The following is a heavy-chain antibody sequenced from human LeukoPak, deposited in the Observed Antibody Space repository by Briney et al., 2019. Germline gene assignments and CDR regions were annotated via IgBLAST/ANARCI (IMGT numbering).Heavy chain of an antibody. CDR3: ARDPSGSKRVDY. CDR2: ISSSSSYI. D-gene: IGHD1-26*01. Sequence: GGSLRLSCAASGFTFSSYSMNWVRQAPGKGLEWVSSISSSSSYIYYADSVKGRFTMSRDNAKKSLYLQMNSLRAEDTAVYYCARDPSGSKRVDYWGQGTLVTVSS. J-gene: IGHJ4*02. CDR1: GFTFSSYS. V-gene: IGHV3-21*01.